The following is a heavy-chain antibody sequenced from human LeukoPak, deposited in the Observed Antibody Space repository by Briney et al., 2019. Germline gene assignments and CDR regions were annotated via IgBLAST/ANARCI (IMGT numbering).Heavy chain of an antibody. D-gene: IGHD6-19*01. CDR1: GGSINSGGYY. V-gene: IGHV4-31*03. CDR3: ATANIEEPRDRPDASGWHYFDY. CDR2: IYYSGST. J-gene: IGHJ4*02. Sequence: SETLSLTCTVSGGSINSGGYYWSWIRRHPGEGLEWIGYIYYSGSTYYNPSLKSRVIISVDTSKNQFSLKLSSVTAADTAVYHCATANIEEPRDRPDASGWHYFDYWGQGTLVTVSS.